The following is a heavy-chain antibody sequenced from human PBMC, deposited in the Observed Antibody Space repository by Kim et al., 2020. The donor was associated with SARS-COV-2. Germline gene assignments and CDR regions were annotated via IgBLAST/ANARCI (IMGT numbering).Heavy chain of an antibody. J-gene: IGHJ5*02. Sequence: GGSLRLSCAASGFTFSSYGMHWVRHSPFPFLEWVAGIWFEGSNKYYADSVKGRFTISRDNSKNTLYLQMNSLRAEDTAVYYCARGSIFNSAWFDPWGQGTLVTVSS. D-gene: IGHD3-3*01. V-gene: IGHV3-33*01. CDR2: IWFEGSNK. CDR3: ARGSIFNSAWFDP. CDR1: GFTFSSYG.